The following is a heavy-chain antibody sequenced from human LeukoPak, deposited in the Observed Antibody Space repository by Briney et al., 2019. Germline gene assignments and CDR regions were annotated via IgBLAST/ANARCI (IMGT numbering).Heavy chain of an antibody. V-gene: IGHV3-72*01. CDR1: GFTVSSNY. CDR3: ARVGPWVNPDYYYYYMDV. Sequence: GGSLRLPCAASGFTVSSNYMDWVRQAPGKGLEWVGRTRKKTNSYTTEYAASVKGRFTISRDDSKNSLYLQMNSLRAEDTAVYYCARVGPWVNPDYYYYYMDVWGKGTTVTVSS. D-gene: IGHD1-14*01. J-gene: IGHJ6*03. CDR2: TRKKTNSYTT.